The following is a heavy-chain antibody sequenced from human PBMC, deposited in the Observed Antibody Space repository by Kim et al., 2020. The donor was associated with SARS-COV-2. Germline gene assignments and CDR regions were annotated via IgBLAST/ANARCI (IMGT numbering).Heavy chain of an antibody. Sequence: ASVKVSCKASGYTFTSYAMHWVRQAPGQRLEWMGWINAGNGNTKYSQKFQGRVTITRDTSASTAYMELSSLRSEDTAVYYCARGRAPGRFGELSLQASEDPWGQGTLVTVSS. CDR3: ARGRAPGRFGELSLQASEDP. CDR2: INAGNGNT. J-gene: IGHJ5*02. V-gene: IGHV1-3*01. D-gene: IGHD3-10*01. CDR1: GYTFTSYA.